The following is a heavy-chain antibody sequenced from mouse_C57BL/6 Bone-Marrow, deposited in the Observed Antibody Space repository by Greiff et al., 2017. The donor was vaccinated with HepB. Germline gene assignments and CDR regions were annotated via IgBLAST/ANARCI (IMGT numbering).Heavy chain of an antibody. CDR1: GYTFTSYW. D-gene: IGHD2-5*01. J-gene: IGHJ2*01. V-gene: IGHV1-55*01. CDR2: IYPGSGST. Sequence: QVQLKQPGAELVKPGASVKMSCKASGYTFTSYWITWVKQRPGQGLEWIGDIYPGSGSTNYNEKFKSKATLTVDTSSSTAYMQLSSLTSEDSAVYYCARGNYSNYEYYFDYWGQGTTLTVSS. CDR3: ARGNYSNYEYYFDY.